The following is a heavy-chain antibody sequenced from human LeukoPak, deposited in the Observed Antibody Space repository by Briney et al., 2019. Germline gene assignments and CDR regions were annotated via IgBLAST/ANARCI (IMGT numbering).Heavy chain of an antibody. CDR2: IGTAGDT. CDR3: ARGRSHCRGGSCLQLYYFDY. Sequence: PGGSLRLSCAASGFIFSSYDMHWVRQATGKGLEWVSAIGTAGDTYYPGSVKGRFIISRENVTNSLYLQMNSLRAGDTAVYYCARGRSHCRGGSCLQLYYFDYWGQGTLVTVSS. D-gene: IGHD2-15*01. CDR1: GFIFSSYD. J-gene: IGHJ4*02. V-gene: IGHV3-13*01.